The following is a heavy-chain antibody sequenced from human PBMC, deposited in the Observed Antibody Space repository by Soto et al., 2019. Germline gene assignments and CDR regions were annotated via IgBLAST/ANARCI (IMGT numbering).Heavy chain of an antibody. V-gene: IGHV1-2*04. Sequence: QVQLVQSGAEVKKPGASVKVSCKASGYTFTGYYMHWVRQAPGQGLEWMGWINPNSGGTNYAQKFQGWVTMTRDTSISTAYMELSRLRSDDTAVYYCARDVASDDYGGDYSFDYWGQGTLVTVSS. J-gene: IGHJ4*02. D-gene: IGHD4-17*01. CDR1: GYTFTGYY. CDR3: ARDVASDDYGGDYSFDY. CDR2: INPNSGGT.